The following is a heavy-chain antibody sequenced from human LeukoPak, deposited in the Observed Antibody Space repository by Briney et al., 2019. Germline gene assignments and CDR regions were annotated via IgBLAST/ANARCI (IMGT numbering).Heavy chain of an antibody. CDR1: GGSIGSYY. J-gene: IGHJ4*02. Sequence: SETLSLTCTVSGGSIGSYYWGWIRQPPGKGLEWIGSIYYSGSTYYNPSLKSRVTISVDTSKNQFSLKLSSVTAADTAVYYCCRMQAGGLDYWGQGTLVTVSS. V-gene: IGHV4-39*01. D-gene: IGHD2-8*02. CDR3: CRMQAGGLDY. CDR2: IYYSGST.